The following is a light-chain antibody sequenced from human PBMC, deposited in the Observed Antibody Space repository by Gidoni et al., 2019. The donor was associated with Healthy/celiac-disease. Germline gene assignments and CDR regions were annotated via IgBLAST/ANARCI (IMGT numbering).Light chain of an antibody. Sequence: EIVMTQSPATLSVSPGERATLSCRASQSVSSNLAWYQQKPGPAPRILIYGASTRATGIPARFSGSVSGTEFTLTISSLQSEDFAVYSCQQYNNWLFTFXXXTRLEIK. J-gene: IGKJ5*01. CDR2: GAS. CDR1: QSVSSN. V-gene: IGKV3-15*01. CDR3: QQYNNWLFT.